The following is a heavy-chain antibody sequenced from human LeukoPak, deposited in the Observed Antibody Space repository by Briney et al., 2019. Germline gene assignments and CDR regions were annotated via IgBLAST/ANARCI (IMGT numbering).Heavy chain of an antibody. CDR1: GFTFSSYE. J-gene: IGHJ4*02. D-gene: IGHD6-13*01. Sequence: PGGSLRLSCAASGFTFSSYEMNWVRQAPGKGLEWVSYISSSGSTMYYADSVKGRFTISRDNAKSSLYLLMNSLRAEDTAVYYCARDYVLAAAGTYYWGQGTLVTVSS. V-gene: IGHV3-48*03. CDR3: ARDYVLAAAGTYY. CDR2: ISSSGSTM.